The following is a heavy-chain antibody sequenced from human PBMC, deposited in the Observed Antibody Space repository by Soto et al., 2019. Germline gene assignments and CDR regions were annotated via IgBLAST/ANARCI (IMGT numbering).Heavy chain of an antibody. J-gene: IGHJ4*02. CDR1: GFTFSSYG. Sequence: SGGGVVQPGRSLRLSCAASGFTFSSYGMHWVRQAPGKGLEWVAVIWYDGSNKYYADSVKGRFTISRDNSKNTLYLQMNSLRAEDTAVYYCARDLSRGYSYGSDYWGQGTLVTVSS. CDR2: IWYDGSNK. CDR3: ARDLSRGYSYGSDY. D-gene: IGHD5-18*01. V-gene: IGHV3-33*01.